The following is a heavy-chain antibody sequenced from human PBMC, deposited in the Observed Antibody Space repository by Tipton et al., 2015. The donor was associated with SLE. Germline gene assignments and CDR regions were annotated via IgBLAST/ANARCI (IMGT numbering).Heavy chain of an antibody. J-gene: IGHJ5*02. Sequence: QLVQSGPEVKKPGASVKVSCKASGYTFTSYDINWVRQATGQGLEWMGWMNPNSGNTGYAQKFQGRVTMTRNTSKSTAYMELSSLRSEDTAVYYCALYDFWSGYQRANNWFDPWGQGTLVTVSS. CDR2: MNPNSGNT. CDR3: ALYDFWSGYQRANNWFDP. CDR1: GYTFTSYD. V-gene: IGHV1-8*01. D-gene: IGHD3-3*01.